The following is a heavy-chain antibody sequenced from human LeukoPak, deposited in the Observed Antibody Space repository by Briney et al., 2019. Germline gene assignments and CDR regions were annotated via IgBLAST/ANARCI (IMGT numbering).Heavy chain of an antibody. CDR1: GFIFSTYA. CDR2: ISYDGSNS. Sequence: PGGSLRLSCAASGFIFSTYAMHWVRQAPGTGLEWVAVISYDGSNSYYADSVKGRFTISRDNSKNTLYLQMNSLRPEDTAVYSCARVHRTGWVVDAFDIWGQGTMVTVSS. J-gene: IGHJ3*02. D-gene: IGHD3/OR15-3a*01. CDR3: ARVHRTGWVVDAFDI. V-gene: IGHV3-30-3*01.